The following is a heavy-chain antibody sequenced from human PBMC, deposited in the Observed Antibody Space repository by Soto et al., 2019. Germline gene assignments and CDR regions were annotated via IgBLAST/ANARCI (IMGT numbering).Heavy chain of an antibody. Sequence: QVQLVQSGAEVKKPGSSVKVSCKASGGTFSSYAISWVRQAPGQGLEWMGGIIPIFGTANYAQKFQGRVTITADESMSTAYMELSSLRSEDTAVYYCARVDNWNDYWNKFDPWGQGTLVTVSS. D-gene: IGHD1-1*01. CDR1: GGTFSSYA. CDR3: ARVDNWNDYWNKFDP. V-gene: IGHV1-69*01. CDR2: IIPIFGTA. J-gene: IGHJ5*02.